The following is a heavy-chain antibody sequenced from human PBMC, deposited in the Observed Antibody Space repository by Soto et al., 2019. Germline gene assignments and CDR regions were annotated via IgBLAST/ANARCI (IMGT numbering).Heavy chain of an antibody. CDR2: IYYSGST. Sequence: QVQLQESGPGLVKPSQTLSLTCTVSGGSISSGGYYWSWIRQHPGKGLEWIGYIYYSGSTYYNPSLKSRLTISVDTSKNQFSLKLSSVTAADTAVYYCARGVDDTAMRDYWGQGTLVTVSS. D-gene: IGHD5-18*01. V-gene: IGHV4-31*03. CDR1: GGSISSGGYY. J-gene: IGHJ4*02. CDR3: ARGVDDTAMRDY.